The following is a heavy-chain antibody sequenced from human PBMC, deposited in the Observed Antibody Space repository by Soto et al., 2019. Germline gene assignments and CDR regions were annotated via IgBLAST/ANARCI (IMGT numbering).Heavy chain of an antibody. V-gene: IGHV3-23*01. CDR2: ISDGGDLT. CDR1: GFAFSSHP. J-gene: IGHJ3*02. Sequence: GSLRLSCAASGFAFSSHPMSWVRQAPEKGLEWVAGISDGGDLTYNADSVRGRFTISRDNSRNTLYLQMNSLRAEDTAVYYCARRVIGSSRAFDIWGQGTMVTVSS. D-gene: IGHD3-10*01. CDR3: ARRVIGSSRAFDI.